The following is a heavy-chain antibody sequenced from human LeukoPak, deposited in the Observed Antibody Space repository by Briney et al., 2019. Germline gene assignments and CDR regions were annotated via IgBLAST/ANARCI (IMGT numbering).Heavy chain of an antibody. Sequence: SETLSPTCAVSGDSINSFYWSWIRQPPGKGLEWIGYVFHTGDTNSNPSLKSRVTVSLDTSTSQVSLRLTSVTAADTAVYYCARHPFATPFDHWGRGILVTVSS. J-gene: IGHJ4*02. V-gene: IGHV4-59*08. D-gene: IGHD2-15*01. CDR3: ARHPFATPFDH. CDR2: VFHTGDT. CDR1: GDSINSFY.